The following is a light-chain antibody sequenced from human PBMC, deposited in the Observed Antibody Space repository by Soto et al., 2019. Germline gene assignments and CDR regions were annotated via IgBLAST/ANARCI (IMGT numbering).Light chain of an antibody. J-gene: IGLJ1*01. Sequence: QFALTQPPSASGSPGQSVTISCTGTSSDVGGYNYVSWYQQHPGKAPKLIIFEVSKRPSGVPDRFSGSKSGNTASLTVSGLQAEDEADYYCSSYAGSNTPYVLGTGTKLTVL. CDR2: EVS. CDR1: SSDVGGYNY. V-gene: IGLV2-8*01. CDR3: SSYAGSNTPYV.